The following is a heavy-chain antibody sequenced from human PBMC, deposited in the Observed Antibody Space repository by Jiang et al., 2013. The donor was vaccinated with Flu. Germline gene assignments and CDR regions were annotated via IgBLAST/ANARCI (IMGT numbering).Heavy chain of an antibody. CDR3: AREVVILRQENNWNYAWFDP. CDR1: GGSISSGGYY. J-gene: IGHJ5*02. D-gene: IGHD1-7*01. CDR2: IYYSGST. V-gene: IGHV4-31*03. Sequence: QTLSLTCTVSGGSISSGGYYWSWIRQHPGKGLEWIGYIYYSGSTYYNPSLKSRVTISVDTSKNQFSLKLSSVTAADTAVYYCAREVVILRQENNWNYAWFDPWGQGTLVTVSS.